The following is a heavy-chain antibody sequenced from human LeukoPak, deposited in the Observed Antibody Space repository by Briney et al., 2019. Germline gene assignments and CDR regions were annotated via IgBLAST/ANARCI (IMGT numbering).Heavy chain of an antibody. CDR2: ISRNSDTI. V-gene: IGHV3-48*01. J-gene: IGHJ4*02. CDR1: GFTFSSYA. D-gene: IGHD3-16*01. Sequence: PGGSLRLSCATSGFTFSSYAMDWVRQAPGKGLEWVSYISRNSDTIYYADTVKGRFTISRDNAKNSLYLQMNSLRAEDTAVYYRARDGGSQGEFDYWGQGTLVTVSS. CDR3: ARDGGSQGEFDY.